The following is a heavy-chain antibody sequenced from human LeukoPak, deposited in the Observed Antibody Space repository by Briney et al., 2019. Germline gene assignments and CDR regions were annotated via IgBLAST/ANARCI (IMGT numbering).Heavy chain of an antibody. J-gene: IGHJ5*02. Sequence: PSETLSLTCAVYGGSFSGYYWSWIRQPPGKGLEWIGSMCFSGSTNYNPSLKSRVTISIDTSKNQFPLKLTSVTAADTAVYYCARRIVERHTIEEDNWFDPWGQGILVTVSS. D-gene: IGHD2-15*01. CDR3: ARRIVERHTIEEDNWFDP. CDR2: MCFSGST. CDR1: GGSFSGYY. V-gene: IGHV4-59*08.